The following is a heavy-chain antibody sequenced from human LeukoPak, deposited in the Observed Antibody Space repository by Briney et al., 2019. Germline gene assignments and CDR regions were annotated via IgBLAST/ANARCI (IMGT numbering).Heavy chain of an antibody. J-gene: IGHJ5*02. CDR2: ISAYNGNT. CDR3: ARTDLRGSYYLPRP. Sequence: ASVKVSCKASGYTFTSYGISWVRQAPGQGLEWMGWISAYNGNTNHAQKLQGRVTMTTDTSTSTAYMELRSLRSDDTAVCYCARTDLRGSYYLPRPWGQGTLVTVSS. CDR1: GYTFTSYG. V-gene: IGHV1-18*01. D-gene: IGHD1-26*01.